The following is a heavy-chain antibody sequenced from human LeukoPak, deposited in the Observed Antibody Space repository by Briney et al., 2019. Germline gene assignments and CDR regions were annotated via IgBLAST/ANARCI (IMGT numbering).Heavy chain of an antibody. CDR1: GYTFTSYD. V-gene: IGHV1-8*01. Sequence: GGSVKVSCKASGYTFTSYDINWVRQATGQGLEWMGWMNPNSGNTGYAQKFQGRVTMTRNTSISTAYMELSSLRSEDTAVYYCARGRDIVATVFDYWGQGTLVTVSS. CDR2: MNPNSGNT. J-gene: IGHJ4*02. CDR3: ARGRDIVATVFDY. D-gene: IGHD5-12*01.